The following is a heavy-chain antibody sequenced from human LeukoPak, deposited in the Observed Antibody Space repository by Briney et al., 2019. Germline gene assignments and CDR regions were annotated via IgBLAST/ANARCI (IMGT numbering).Heavy chain of an antibody. V-gene: IGHV1-8*01. CDR1: GYTFTSYD. Sequence: KPGASVTVSCKASGYTFTSYDINWVRQATGQGLEWMGWMNPNSGNTVYAQKFQGRVTMTRNTSISTAYMELSSLRSEDTAVYYCARLYGDYWYFDLWGRGTLVTVSS. J-gene: IGHJ2*01. D-gene: IGHD4-17*01. CDR3: ARLYGDYWYFDL. CDR2: MNPNSGNT.